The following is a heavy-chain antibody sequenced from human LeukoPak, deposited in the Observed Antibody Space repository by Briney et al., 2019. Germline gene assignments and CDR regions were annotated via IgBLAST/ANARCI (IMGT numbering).Heavy chain of an antibody. J-gene: IGHJ4*02. CDR1: GYTFTSYY. CDR3: ASAIAAAGTWLDY. CDR2: INPSGGST. D-gene: IGHD6-13*01. V-gene: IGHV1-46*01. Sequence: ASVMVSCKASGYTFTSYYMHWVRQAPGQGLEWMGIINPSGGSTSYAQKFQGRVTMTRDTSTSTVYMELSSLRSEDAAVYYCASAIAAAGTWLDYWGQGTLVTVSS.